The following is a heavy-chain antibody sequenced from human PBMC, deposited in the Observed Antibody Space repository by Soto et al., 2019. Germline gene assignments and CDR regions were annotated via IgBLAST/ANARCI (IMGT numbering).Heavy chain of an antibody. CDR3: ARVGAAAGPYYCDY. D-gene: IGHD6-13*01. CDR1: GYTFTNYA. V-gene: IGHV1-3*01. J-gene: IGHJ4*02. Sequence: ASVKVSCKASGYTFTNYAIHWVCQAPGQRLEWMGWINAGNGNTKYSQKFQGRVTITRDTSASTAYMELSSLRSEDTAVYYCARVGAAAGPYYCDYWDQGTLVTVSS. CDR2: INAGNGNT.